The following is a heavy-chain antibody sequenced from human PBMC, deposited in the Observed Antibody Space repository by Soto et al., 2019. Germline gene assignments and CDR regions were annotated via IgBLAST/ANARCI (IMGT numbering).Heavy chain of an antibody. V-gene: IGHV1-2*02. Sequence: GASVKVSCKASGYTFTGYYMHWVRQAPGQGLGWMGWINPNSGGTNYAQKFQGRVTMTRDTSISTAYMELSRLRSDDTAVYYCARDLGGRFGELYAWFDPWGQGTLVTVSS. CDR3: ARDLGGRFGELYAWFDP. D-gene: IGHD3-10*01. CDR2: INPNSGGT. J-gene: IGHJ5*02. CDR1: GYTFTGYY.